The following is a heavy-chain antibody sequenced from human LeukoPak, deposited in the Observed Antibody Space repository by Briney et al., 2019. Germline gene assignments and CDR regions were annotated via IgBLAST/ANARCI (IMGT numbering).Heavy chain of an antibody. D-gene: IGHD2-8*01. Sequence: PGGSLRLSCAASGFTFTSHWMSWVRQTPGKGLEWVARMNLDGSEKYYVDSVKGRFTISRDNAKTSLYLEMNSLRAEDTAVYYCARDATYCTNGVCYTRFDYWGQGTLVTASS. J-gene: IGHJ4*02. CDR1: GFTFTSHW. CDR3: ARDATYCTNGVCYTRFDY. V-gene: IGHV3-7*01. CDR2: MNLDGSEK.